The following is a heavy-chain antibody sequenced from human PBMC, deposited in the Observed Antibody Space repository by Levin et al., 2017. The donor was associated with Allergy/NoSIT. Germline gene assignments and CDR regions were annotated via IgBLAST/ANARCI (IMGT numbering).Heavy chain of an antibody. D-gene: IGHD1-26*01. V-gene: IGHV3-9*01. CDR3: VKGKGSQYDNWFDP. CDR2: ISWNSGRK. CDR1: GFTFDDYV. J-gene: IGHJ5*02. Sequence: SLKISCTASGFTFDDYVMHWVQQVPGKGLEWVSGISWNSGRKGYAESVEGRFTISRDNVKNSLYLQMNNLRREDTALYHCVKGKGSQYDNWFDPWGQGTQVTVSS.